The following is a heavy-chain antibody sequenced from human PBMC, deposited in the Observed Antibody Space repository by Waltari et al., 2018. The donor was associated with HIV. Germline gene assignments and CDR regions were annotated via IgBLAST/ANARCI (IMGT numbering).Heavy chain of an antibody. J-gene: IGHJ4*02. V-gene: IGHV4-38-2*01. CDR3: ARFSGAPADHPVTTGSGSSPY. CDR2: LCPSGST. D-gene: IGHD4-17*01. Sequence: QVQLQESGPGLAKPSETLSLTCAVSGYSISSSYYWCWLRPPPRTGIEWIGSLCPSGSTYYNPSLKSRVTISVDTSKNQFSLKLSSVTAADTAVYYCARFSGAPADHPVTTGSGSSPYWGQGTLVTVSS. CDR1: GYSISSSYY.